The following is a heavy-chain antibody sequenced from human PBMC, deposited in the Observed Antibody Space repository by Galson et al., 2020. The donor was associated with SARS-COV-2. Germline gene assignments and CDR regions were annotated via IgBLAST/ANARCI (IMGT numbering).Heavy chain of an antibody. D-gene: IGHD2-15*01. Sequence: ASVKVSCKASGYTFTGYYMHWVRQAPGQGLEWMGWINPNSGGTNYAQKFQGWVTMTRDTSISTAYMELSRLRSDDTAVYYCARDRNHIEGYCSGGSCYSGWFDPWGQGTLVTVSS. CDR2: INPNSGGT. CDR3: ARDRNHIEGYCSGGSCYSGWFDP. V-gene: IGHV1-2*04. J-gene: IGHJ5*02. CDR1: GYTFTGYY.